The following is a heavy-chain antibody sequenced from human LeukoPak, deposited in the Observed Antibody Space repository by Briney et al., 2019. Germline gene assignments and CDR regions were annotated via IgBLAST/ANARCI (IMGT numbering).Heavy chain of an antibody. CDR2: INYSGRT. CDR3: ARGVRGSTSWNSYYNYFYLDV. V-gene: IGHV4-4*02. Sequence: SETLSLTCAVSGGSISSSNWWTWVRQPPGKGLEWIGEINYSGRTNYYPSLTSRATLSIDTSKNQFSLKLSSVTVADTAVYYCARGVRGSTSWNSYYNYFYLDVWGKGTTVTVSS. D-gene: IGHD1-7*01. J-gene: IGHJ6*03. CDR1: GGSISSSNW.